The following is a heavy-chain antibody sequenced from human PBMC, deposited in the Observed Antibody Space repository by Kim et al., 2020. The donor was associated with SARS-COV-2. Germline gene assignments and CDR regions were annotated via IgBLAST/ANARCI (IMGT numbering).Heavy chain of an antibody. CDR2: INNDGSST. CDR1: GFTFSSYW. Sequence: PGGSLRLSCAASGFTFSSYWMHWVRQAPGQGLVWVSFINNDGSSTGYADSVKGRFTISRDNAKNTVNLQMNSLRGDDTAVYYCVKGGAHWGQGSLVTVSS. CDR3: VKGGAH. V-gene: IGHV3-74*01. J-gene: IGHJ4*02. D-gene: IGHD2-15*01.